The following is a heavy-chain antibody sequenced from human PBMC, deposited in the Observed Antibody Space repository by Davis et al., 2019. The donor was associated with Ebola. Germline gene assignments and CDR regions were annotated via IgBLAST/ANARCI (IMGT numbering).Heavy chain of an antibody. Sequence: SETLSLTCAVYGGSFSGYDWSWIRQPPGKGLEWIGEINHSGSTNYNPSLKSRVTISVDTSKNQFSLKLSSVTAADTAVYYCARERMITFGGVIVITQDTFDIWGQGTMVTVSS. D-gene: IGHD3-16*02. CDR3: ARERMITFGGVIVITQDTFDI. J-gene: IGHJ3*02. CDR2: INHSGST. CDR1: GGSFSGYD. V-gene: IGHV4-34*01.